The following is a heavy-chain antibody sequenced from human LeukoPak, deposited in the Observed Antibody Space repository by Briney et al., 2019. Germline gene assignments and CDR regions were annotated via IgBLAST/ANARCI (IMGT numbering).Heavy chain of an antibody. D-gene: IGHD6-13*01. J-gene: IGHJ4*02. CDR1: GFTVSSSY. Sequence: GGSLRLSCAGSGFTVSSSYMSWVRQAPGKGLEWVSVLYSGGSIFYADSVKGRFTISRDISNNMLYLQMNSLRADDTAVYYCARAAISSWYEDWGQGTLVTVSS. CDR2: LYSGGSI. CDR3: ARAAISSWYED. V-gene: IGHV3-66*01.